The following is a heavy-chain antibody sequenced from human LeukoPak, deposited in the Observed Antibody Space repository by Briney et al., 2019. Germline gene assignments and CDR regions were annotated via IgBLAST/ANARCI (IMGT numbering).Heavy chain of an antibody. CDR1: GGSISSSSYY. Sequence: SETLSLTCTVSGGSISSSSYYWGWIRQPPGKGLEWIGYIYYSGSTYYNPSLKSRVTISVDTSKNQFSLKLSSVTAADTAVYYCARGPDWGEDAFDIWGQGTMVTVSS. V-gene: IGHV4-30-4*08. CDR2: IYYSGST. J-gene: IGHJ3*02. D-gene: IGHD7-27*01. CDR3: ARGPDWGEDAFDI.